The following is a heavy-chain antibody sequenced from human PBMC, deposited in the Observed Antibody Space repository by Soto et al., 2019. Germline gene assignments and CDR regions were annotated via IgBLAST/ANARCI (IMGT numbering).Heavy chain of an antibody. J-gene: IGHJ6*02. V-gene: IGHV4-4*02. D-gene: IGHD2-21*02. Sequence: VQLQESGPGLVKHSGTLSLSCAVSGDSISRSNWWSWVRQSPGQGLEWIGEIHHSGSTNYNLSLKSRVTISIDKSKNLFSLSLTSLTAEDTAVYYCARATAVADAIFYCLDGWGQGTAVTVSS. CDR3: ARATAVADAIFYCLDG. CDR1: GDSISRSNW. CDR2: IHHSGST.